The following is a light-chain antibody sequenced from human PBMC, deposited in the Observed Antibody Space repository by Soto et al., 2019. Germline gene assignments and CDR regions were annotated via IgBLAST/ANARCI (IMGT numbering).Light chain of an antibody. CDR3: SSYTSSSTLA. CDR1: SSDVGGYNY. J-gene: IGLJ2*01. Sequence: QSALTQPASVSGSPGQSITISCTGTSSDVGGYNYVSWYQQHPGEAPKLMIYEVSNRPSGVSNRVSGSKSGNTASQTIAGLQAEDEADYYCSSYTSSSTLAFGGGTKLTVL. CDR2: EVS. V-gene: IGLV2-14*01.